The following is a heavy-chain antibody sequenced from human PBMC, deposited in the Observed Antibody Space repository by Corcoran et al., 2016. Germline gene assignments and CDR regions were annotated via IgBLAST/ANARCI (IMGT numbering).Heavy chain of an antibody. CDR1: GGSISSSSYY. V-gene: IGHV4-39*01. Sequence: QLQLQESGPGLVKPSETLSLTCTVSGGSISSSSYYWGWIRQPPGKGLEWIGSNYYSGSTYYNPSLKSRVTISVDTSKNQFSLKLSSVTAADTAGYYCARHGIAAAGYFDYWGQGTLVTVAS. J-gene: IGHJ4*02. CDR2: NYYSGST. CDR3: ARHGIAAAGYFDY. D-gene: IGHD6-13*01.